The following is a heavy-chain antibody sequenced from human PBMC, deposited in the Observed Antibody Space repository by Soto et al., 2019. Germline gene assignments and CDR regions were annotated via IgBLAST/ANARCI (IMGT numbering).Heavy chain of an antibody. J-gene: IGHJ6*02. CDR1: GYTFTTYG. CDR2: ISGYNGHT. D-gene: IGHD3-16*01. Sequence: QVQLVQSGAEVRKPGASVKVSCKASGYTFTTYGISWVRQAPGQGLEWMGWISGYNGHTKYAQKLQGRVTMTTDPSTSTVYMDLRSLRSDDTAVYYCAREGEMPYYYYGLDVWGQGTTVTVSS. CDR3: AREGEMPYYYYGLDV. V-gene: IGHV1-18*01.